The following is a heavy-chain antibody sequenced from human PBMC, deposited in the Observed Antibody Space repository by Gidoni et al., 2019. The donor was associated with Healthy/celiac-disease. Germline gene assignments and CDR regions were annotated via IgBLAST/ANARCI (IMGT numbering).Heavy chain of an antibody. Sequence: QLQLQESGPGLVKPSETLSLTCTVSGGSISSSSYYWGWIRQPPGKGLEWIGSIYYSGSTYYNPSLKSRVTISVDTSKNQFSLKLSSVTAADTAVYYCASRRPGDVGFGEFNWFDPWGQGTLVTVSS. D-gene: IGHD3-10*01. V-gene: IGHV4-39*01. J-gene: IGHJ5*02. CDR2: IYYSGST. CDR1: GGSISSSSYY. CDR3: ASRRPGDVGFGEFNWFDP.